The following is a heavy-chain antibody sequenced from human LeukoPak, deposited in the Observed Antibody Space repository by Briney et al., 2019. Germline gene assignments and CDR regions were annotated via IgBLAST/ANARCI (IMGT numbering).Heavy chain of an antibody. CDR3: ARDRSRGYDVLDY. CDR1: GFTVSSTY. D-gene: IGHD5-12*01. J-gene: IGHJ4*02. CDR2: IYNGGST. Sequence: GGSLRLSCAASGFTVSSTYMNWVRQAPGRGLEWVSVIYNGGSTSYADSVKGRFTISRDNSKNTLYLQMNTLSVEDTAVYYCARDRSRGYDVLDYWGQGTLVTVSS. V-gene: IGHV3-53*01.